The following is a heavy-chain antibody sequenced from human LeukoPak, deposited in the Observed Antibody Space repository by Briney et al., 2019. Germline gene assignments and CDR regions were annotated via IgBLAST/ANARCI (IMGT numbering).Heavy chain of an antibody. CDR1: GGSISGYY. Sequence: SGTLSLTCTVSGGSISGYYWSWIRQPPAKGLEWIGYIYYSGNTNYNPSLKSRVTISVDTSKNQFSLNLSSVTAADTAVYYCPRNRPHMDVWGKGTTVTVSS. D-gene: IGHD1-14*01. V-gene: IGHV4-59*01. J-gene: IGHJ6*04. CDR2: IYYSGNT. CDR3: PRNRPHMDV.